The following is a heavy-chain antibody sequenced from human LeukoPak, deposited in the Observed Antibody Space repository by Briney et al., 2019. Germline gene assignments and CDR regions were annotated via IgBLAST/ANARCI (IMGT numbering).Heavy chain of an antibody. CDR2: MSSSGIS. V-gene: IGHV4-61*02. D-gene: IGHD3-10*01. CDR3: ARVGDLFGAHRVRGLPPDYYYMDV. CDR1: NGSISSDTYF. J-gene: IGHJ6*03. Sequence: SETLSLTCTVSNGSISSDTYFWSWIRQPAGKGLEWIGRMSSSGISTYSPSLKSRVIIAVDTSKNQFSLKLTSVTAADTAVYYCARVGDLFGAHRVRGLPPDYYYMDVWGKGTTVTVSS.